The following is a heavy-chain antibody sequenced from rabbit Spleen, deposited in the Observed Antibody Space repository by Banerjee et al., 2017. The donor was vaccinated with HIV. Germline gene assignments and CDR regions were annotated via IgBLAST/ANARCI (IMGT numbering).Heavy chain of an antibody. CDR1: GFSLFYYW. Sequence: QEQLEESGGGLVKPGGTLTLTCKASGFSLFYYWMCWVRQAPGKGLDLIGCIYAGDGSTDYTNWVNGRFTISKTSSTVDLKMTSLTATDTATYFCARGLDSYTTSFNLWGQGTLVTVS. J-gene: IGHJ4*01. V-gene: IGHV1S42*01. CDR2: IYAGDGST. D-gene: IGHD6-1*01. CDR3: ARGLDSYTTSFNL.